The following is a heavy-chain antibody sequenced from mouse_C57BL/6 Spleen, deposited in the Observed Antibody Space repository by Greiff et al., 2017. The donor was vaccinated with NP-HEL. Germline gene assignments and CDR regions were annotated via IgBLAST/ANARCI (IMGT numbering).Heavy chain of an antibody. D-gene: IGHD1-1*01. CDR2: IWSGGST. CDR3: ARNLGTTVVANPFAY. V-gene: IGHV2-2*01. J-gene: IGHJ3*01. Sequence: VKLQESGPGLVQPSQSLSITCTVSGFSLTSYGVHWVRQSPGKGLEWLGVIWSGGSTDYNAAFISRLSISKDNSKSQVFFKRNSLQADDTAIYYCARNLGTTVVANPFAYWGQGTLVTVSA. CDR1: GFSLTSYG.